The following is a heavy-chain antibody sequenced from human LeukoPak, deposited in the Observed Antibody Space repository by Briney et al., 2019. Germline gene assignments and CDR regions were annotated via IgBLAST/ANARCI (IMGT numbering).Heavy chain of an antibody. CDR1: GFTFSDYY. CDR3: ARSDHYDSSGDYYYYYGMDV. J-gene: IGHJ6*02. V-gene: IGHV3-11*01. CDR2: ISISGTTI. Sequence: PGGSLRLSCAASGFTFSDYYMNWIRQAPGKGLEWVSYISISGTTIYYADSVKGRFTISRDNAKNSLYLQMNSLRAEDTAVYYCARSDHYDSSGDYYYYYGMDVWGQGTTVTVSS. D-gene: IGHD3-22*01.